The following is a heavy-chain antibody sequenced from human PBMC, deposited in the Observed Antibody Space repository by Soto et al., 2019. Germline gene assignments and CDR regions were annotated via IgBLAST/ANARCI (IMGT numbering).Heavy chain of an antibody. CDR2: IYYSGST. CDR1: GGSISSSSYY. CDR3: ARRGAVAGLIDY. Sequence: PSETLSLTCTVSGGSISSSSYYWGWIRQPPGKGLEWIGSIYYSGSTYYNPSLKSRVTISVDTSKNQFSLKLSSVTAADTAVYYCARRGAVAGLIDYWGQGTLVTVSS. V-gene: IGHV4-39*01. J-gene: IGHJ4*02. D-gene: IGHD6-19*01.